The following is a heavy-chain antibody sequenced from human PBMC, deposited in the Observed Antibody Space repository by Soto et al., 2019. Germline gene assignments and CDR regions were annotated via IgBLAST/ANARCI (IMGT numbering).Heavy chain of an antibody. CDR1: GASIITDNYF. D-gene: IGHD4-17*01. CDR3: ARRRASDYGGNHHPYYFDR. J-gene: IGHJ4*02. Sequence: SETLSLTCTVSGASIITDNYFWVWIRQSPRRGLELIGSISYSGRTYDNPSLQSRVTISIDASKNQFSLKLTSVTTADTAVCYCARRRASDYGGNHHPYYFDRWGQGALVTVSS. V-gene: IGHV4-39*01. CDR2: ISYSGRT.